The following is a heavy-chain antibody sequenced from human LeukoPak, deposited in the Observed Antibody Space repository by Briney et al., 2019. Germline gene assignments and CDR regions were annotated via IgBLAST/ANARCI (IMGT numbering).Heavy chain of an antibody. Sequence: GGSLRLSCAAPGFTLSSSGMHWVRQAPGKGLEWVTFIQYDGSVKYNVDSVEGRFAVTRDNSKNTLYLQMNSLRAEDTAVYYCTWGYSYASKIWGQGTMVTVSS. J-gene: IGHJ3*02. CDR3: TWGYSYASKI. CDR2: IQYDGSVK. D-gene: IGHD3-22*01. V-gene: IGHV3-30*02. CDR1: GFTLSSSG.